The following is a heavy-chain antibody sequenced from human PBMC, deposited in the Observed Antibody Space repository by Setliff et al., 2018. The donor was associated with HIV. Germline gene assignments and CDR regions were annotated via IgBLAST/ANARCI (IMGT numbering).Heavy chain of an antibody. CDR2: IYDSGST. J-gene: IGHJ5*02. D-gene: IGHD3-3*01. CDR1: GGSISSYY. Sequence: NPSETLSLTCTVSGGSISSYYWSWIRQPPGKGLEWIGYIYDSGSTNYNPSLKSRVTISVDTSKNQFSLKLSSVTAADTAVYYCARAHYNFWSGYSNWFDPWGQGTLVTVSS. V-gene: IGHV4-59*01. CDR3: ARAHYNFWSGYSNWFDP.